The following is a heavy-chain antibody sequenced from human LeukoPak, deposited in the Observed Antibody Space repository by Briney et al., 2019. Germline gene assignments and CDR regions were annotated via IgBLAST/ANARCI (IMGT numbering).Heavy chain of an antibody. CDR2: ISYDGSNK. D-gene: IGHD3-10*01. J-gene: IGHJ5*02. CDR1: GFTFSSYG. V-gene: IGHV3-30*18. Sequence: QSGGSLRLSCAASGFTFSSYGMHWVRQAPGKGLEWVAVISYDGSNKYYADSVKGRFTISRGNSKNTLYLQMNSLRAEDTAVYYCAKDRDYYGSGSINWFDPWGQGTLVTVSS. CDR3: AKDRDYYGSGSINWFDP.